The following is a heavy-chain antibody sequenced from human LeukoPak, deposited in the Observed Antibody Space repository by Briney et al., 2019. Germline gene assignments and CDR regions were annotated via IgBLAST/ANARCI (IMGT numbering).Heavy chain of an antibody. V-gene: IGHV4-39*07. D-gene: IGHD4-17*01. Sequence: SETLSLTCTVSGGSISTSNYYWGWIRQPPGKGLEWIGEINHSGSTNYNPSLKSRVTISVDTSKNQFSLKLSSVTAADTAVYYCARGRWVRSTVTKYCFDYWGQGTLVTVSS. J-gene: IGHJ4*02. CDR2: INHSGST. CDR1: GGSISTSNYY. CDR3: ARGRWVRSTVTKYCFDY.